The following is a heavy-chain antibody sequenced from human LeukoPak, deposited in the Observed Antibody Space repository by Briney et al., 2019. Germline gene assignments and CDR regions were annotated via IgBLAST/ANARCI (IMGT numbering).Heavy chain of an antibody. Sequence: PSETLSLTCTVSGDSISSYNYFWGWIRQPPGKGLEWVGSIYYRGNTYYNPSLKSRVTLSADTSKNQFSLKVTSVTAADTAVYYCARHSRSYGFGSYFDLWGRGTPVTVSS. CDR1: GDSISSYNYF. J-gene: IGHJ2*01. CDR3: ARHSRSYGFGSYFDL. D-gene: IGHD5-18*01. CDR2: IYYRGNT. V-gene: IGHV4-39*01.